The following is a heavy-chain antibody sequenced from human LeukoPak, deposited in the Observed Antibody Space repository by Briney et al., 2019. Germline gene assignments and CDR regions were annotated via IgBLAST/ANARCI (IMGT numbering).Heavy chain of an antibody. CDR1: GGSFSGYY. V-gene: IGHV4-34*01. J-gene: IGHJ5*02. CDR2: INHSGST. CDR3: ASFRPTVVTLNWFDP. D-gene: IGHD4-17*01. Sequence: PSETLSLTCAVYGGSFSGYYWSWIRQPPGKGLEWIGEINHSGSTNYNPSLKSRVTISVDTSKNQFSLKLSSVTAADTAVYYCASFRPTVVTLNWFDPWGQGTLVTVSS.